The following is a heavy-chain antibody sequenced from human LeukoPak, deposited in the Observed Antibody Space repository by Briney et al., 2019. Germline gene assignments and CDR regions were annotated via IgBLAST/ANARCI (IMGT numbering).Heavy chain of an antibody. V-gene: IGHV3-74*01. CDR2: ISTDGSQT. D-gene: IGHD3-3*01. Sequence: GGSLRLSCEASGFTFSNYWMHWVRQPPGKGLMWVSQISTDGSQTFYADSVKGRFTISRDNAKNTLFLQMDSLRPEDTAVYYCAKDFGGMDVWGQGTTVTVSS. CDR3: AKDFGGMDV. J-gene: IGHJ6*02. CDR1: GFTFSNYW.